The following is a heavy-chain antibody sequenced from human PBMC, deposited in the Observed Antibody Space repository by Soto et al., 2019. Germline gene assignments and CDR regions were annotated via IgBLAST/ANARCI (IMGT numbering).Heavy chain of an antibody. J-gene: IGHJ6*02. D-gene: IGHD6-6*01. V-gene: IGHV3-7*04. CDR2: IKQDGSEK. CDR1: GFTFNTYW. CDR3: ARVYSSSSGRAMDV. Sequence: EVQLVESGGGVVQPGGSLRLSCAASGFTFNTYWMSCVRQAPGKGLEWVANIKQDGSEKYYVDSVKGRFTISRDNAKNSLYLQMHSLRAEDTAVYYCARVYSSSSGRAMDVWGQVTTVSVSS.